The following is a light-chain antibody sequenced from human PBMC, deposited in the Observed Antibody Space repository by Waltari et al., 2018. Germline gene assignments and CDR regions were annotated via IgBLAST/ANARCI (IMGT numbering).Light chain of an antibody. V-gene: IGKV1-9*01. J-gene: IGKJ4*01. CDR3: QQVNSYPLT. Sequence: DIQLTQSPSFLSASLGARVNVTCRASQSINNFLAWFQQKPGEAPKLLIHTATTLQRGVPSRFRGTGSGTEFILTISSLQPEDFATYFCQQVNSYPLTFGGGTTVEMK. CDR2: TAT. CDR1: QSINNF.